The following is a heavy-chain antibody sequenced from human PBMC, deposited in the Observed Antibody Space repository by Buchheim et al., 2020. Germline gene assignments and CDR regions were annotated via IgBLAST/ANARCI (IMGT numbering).Heavy chain of an antibody. Sequence: QVQLQESGPGLVKPSETLSLTCTVSGGSISSFYWSWIWQPAGKGLERIGNIYLSGSTKYNPSPTSRITMSVDTSKNQFSLKLSSVTAADTALYDYAREGYSSSWPNCGERTL. D-gene: IGHD6-13*01. V-gene: IGHV4-4*07. J-gene: IGHJ4*02. CDR3: AREGYSSSWPN. CDR1: GGSISSFY. CDR2: IYLSGST.